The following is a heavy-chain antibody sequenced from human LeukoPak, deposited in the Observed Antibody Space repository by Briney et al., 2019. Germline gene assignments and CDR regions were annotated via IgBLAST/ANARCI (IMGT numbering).Heavy chain of an antibody. CDR3: AVGYYDSSGYYPNPLIPSYYYYGMDV. CDR2: INPSGGST. V-gene: IGHV1-46*01. D-gene: IGHD3-22*01. CDR1: GYTFTSYY. Sequence: ASVKVSCKASGYTFTSYYMHWVRQAPGQGLEWMGIINPSGGSTSYAQKFQGRVTMTRDTSTSTVYMELSSLRSEDTAVYYCAVGYYDSSGYYPNPLIPSYYYYGMDVWGQGTTVTVSS. J-gene: IGHJ6*02.